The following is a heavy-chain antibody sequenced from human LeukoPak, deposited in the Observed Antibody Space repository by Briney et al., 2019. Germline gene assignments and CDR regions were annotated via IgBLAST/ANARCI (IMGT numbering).Heavy chain of an antibody. CDR3: ARDSYYYDSSGYLFYFDY. Sequence: GRSLRLSCAASGFIFSAYGMHWVRQAPGKGLEWVALIWYDGNNKYYADSVKGRFTISRDNAKNSLYLQMNSLRAEDTAVYYCARDSYYYDSSGYLFYFDYWGQGTLVTVSS. CDR1: GFIFSAYG. CDR2: IWYDGNNK. J-gene: IGHJ4*02. V-gene: IGHV3-33*01. D-gene: IGHD3-22*01.